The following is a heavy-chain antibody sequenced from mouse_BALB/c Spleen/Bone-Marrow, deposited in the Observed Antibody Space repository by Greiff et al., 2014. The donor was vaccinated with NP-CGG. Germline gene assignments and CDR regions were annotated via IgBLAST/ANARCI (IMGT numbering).Heavy chain of an antibody. Sequence: EVQLQQSGAELVKPGASVKLSCTASGFNIKDTYMHWVKQRPEQGLEWIGRIDPANGNTKYDPKFQGKATITADTSSNTAYLQLNSLTSEATAVYYCDRYYYGSSYFDYWGQGTTLTVSS. V-gene: IGHV14-3*02. CDR3: DRYYYGSSYFDY. J-gene: IGHJ2*01. D-gene: IGHD1-1*01. CDR2: IDPANGNT. CDR1: GFNIKDTY.